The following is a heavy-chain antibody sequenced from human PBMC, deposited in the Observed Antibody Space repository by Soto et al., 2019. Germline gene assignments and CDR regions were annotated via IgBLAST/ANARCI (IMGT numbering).Heavy chain of an antibody. CDR1: GFIFSSYG. CDR3: ARGLRAAAGRDYFQY. V-gene: IGHV3-33*01. J-gene: IGHJ1*01. D-gene: IGHD6-13*01. CDR2: IWYDGSNT. Sequence: QVQLVESGGGVVQPGRSLTLSCAASGFIFSSYGMHWVRQAPGKGLQWEAVIWYDGSNTYYADSVKGRFTISRDNSKNTLYLQMNSLRAEDTAVYYCARGLRAAAGRDYFQYWGQGTLVTVSS.